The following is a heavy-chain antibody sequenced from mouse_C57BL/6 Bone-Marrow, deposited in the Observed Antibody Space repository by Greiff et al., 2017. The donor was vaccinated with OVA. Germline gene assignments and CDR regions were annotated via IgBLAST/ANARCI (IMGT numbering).Heavy chain of an antibody. Sequence: EVQLQQSGAELVRPGYSVKMSCKTSGYTFTSYGINWVKQRPGQGLEWIGYIYIGNGYTEYNAKFKGQATLTSDTSSSKAYMQLSSLTSEDSAIYFCARDETGRGDYWGQGTSVTVSS. J-gene: IGHJ4*01. CDR1: GYTFTSYG. D-gene: IGHD4-1*01. V-gene: IGHV1-58*01. CDR3: ARDETGRGDY. CDR2: IYIGNGYT.